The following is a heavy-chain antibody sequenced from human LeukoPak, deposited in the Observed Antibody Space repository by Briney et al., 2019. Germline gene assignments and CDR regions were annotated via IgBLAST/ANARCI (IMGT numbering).Heavy chain of an antibody. CDR2: INPSGDTT. Sequence: GASVKVSCKASGYILTSYYMHWVRQAPGQGLEWMGIINPSGDTTTYSQKFQGRITMTRETSTSTVYMELSSLRFEDTAVYYCARVLYGDFPWFDPWGQGTLVTVSS. CDR3: ARVLYGDFPWFDP. V-gene: IGHV1-46*01. CDR1: GYILTSYY. D-gene: IGHD4-17*01. J-gene: IGHJ5*02.